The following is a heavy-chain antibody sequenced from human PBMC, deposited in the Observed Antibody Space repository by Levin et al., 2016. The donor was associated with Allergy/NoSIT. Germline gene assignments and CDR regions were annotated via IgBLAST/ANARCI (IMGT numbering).Heavy chain of an antibody. J-gene: IGHJ4*02. Sequence: LSLTCAASGFTFSSYAMHWVRQAPGKGLEWVAVISYDGSKKYYADSVKGRFTISRDKSKNTLYLQMNSLRAEDTAVYYCARASGYYDFWSGYPQEIDYWGQGTLVTVSS. CDR2: ISYDGSKK. D-gene: IGHD3-3*01. V-gene: IGHV3-30*04. CDR1: GFTFSSYA. CDR3: ARASGYYDFWSGYPQEIDY.